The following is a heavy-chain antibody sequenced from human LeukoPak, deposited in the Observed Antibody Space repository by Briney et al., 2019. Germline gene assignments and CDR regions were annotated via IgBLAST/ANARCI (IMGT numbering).Heavy chain of an antibody. CDR2: INQDGSEK. D-gene: IGHD2-15*01. V-gene: IGHV3-7*05. CDR3: GNSMIPANNN. Sequence: PGGSLRLSCVASGFTFSNYWMNWVRQAPGKGLEWVANINQDGSEKYYVDSVKGRFTISRDNAKDSLYLQMNSLRAEDTVVYFCGNSMIPANNNWGQGTLVTVSS. J-gene: IGHJ4*02. CDR1: GFTFSNYW.